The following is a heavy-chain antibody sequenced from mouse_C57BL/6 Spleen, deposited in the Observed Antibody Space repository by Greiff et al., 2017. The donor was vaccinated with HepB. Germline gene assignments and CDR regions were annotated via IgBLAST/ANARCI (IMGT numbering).Heavy chain of an antibody. J-gene: IGHJ1*03. CDR2: ISSGGSYT. D-gene: IGHD4-1*01. CDR1: GFTFSSYG. Sequence: EVKLMESGGDLVKPGGSLKLSCAASGFTFSSYGMSWVRQTPDKRLEWVATISSGGSYTYYPDSVKGRFTISRDNAKNTLYLQMSSLKSEDTAMYYCARHDWDYWYFEVWGTGTTVTVSS. V-gene: IGHV5-6*01. CDR3: ARHDWDYWYFEV.